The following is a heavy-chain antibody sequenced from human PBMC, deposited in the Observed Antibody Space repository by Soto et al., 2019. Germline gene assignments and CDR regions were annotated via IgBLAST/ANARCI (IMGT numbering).Heavy chain of an antibody. CDR3: ARDGSSTNWFDP. J-gene: IGHJ5*02. Sequence: QVQLVESGGGVVQPGRSLRLSCAASGFTFSSYGMHWVRQAPGKGLEWVAVIWYDGSNKYYADSVKGRFTISRDNSKNTLCLQMNSLRAEDTAVYYCARDGSSTNWFDPWGQGTLVTVSS. V-gene: IGHV3-33*01. CDR1: GFTFSSYG. CDR2: IWYDGSNK. D-gene: IGHD6-6*01.